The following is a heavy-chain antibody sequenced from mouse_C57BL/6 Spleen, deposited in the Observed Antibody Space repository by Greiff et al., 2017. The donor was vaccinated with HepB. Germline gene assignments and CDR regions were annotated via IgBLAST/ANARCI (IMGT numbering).Heavy chain of an antibody. V-gene: IGHV1-82*01. J-gene: IGHJ4*01. D-gene: IGHD1-2*01. CDR3: AGGHGVYSAMDY. CDR1: GYAFSSSW. CDR2: IYPGDGDT. Sequence: QVQLQQSGPELVKPGASVKISCKASGYAFSSSWMNWVKQRPGKGLEWIGRIYPGDGDTNYNGKFKGKATLTADKSSSTAYMQLSSLTSEDSAVYFCAGGHGVYSAMDYWGQGTSVTVSS.